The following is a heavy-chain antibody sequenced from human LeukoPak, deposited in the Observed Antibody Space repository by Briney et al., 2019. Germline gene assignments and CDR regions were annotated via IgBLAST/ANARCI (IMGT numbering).Heavy chain of an antibody. V-gene: IGHV4-31*03. CDR2: IYYSGTT. CDR3: ARAYSGYDFFDY. D-gene: IGHD5-12*01. J-gene: IGHJ4*02. Sequence: PSETLSLTCTVSSGSISSAGYYWNWIRQHPGKGLVWIGYIYYSGTTHYNPSLKSRLTISVDTSKNQFSLKLGSVTAADTAVYYCARAYSGYDFFDYWGQGILVTVSS. CDR1: SGSISSAGYY.